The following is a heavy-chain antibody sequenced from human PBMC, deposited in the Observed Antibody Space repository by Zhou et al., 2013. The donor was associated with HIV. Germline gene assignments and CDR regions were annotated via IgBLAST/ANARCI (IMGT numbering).Heavy chain of an antibody. V-gene: IGHV1-69*05. J-gene: IGHJ5*02. CDR3: ARRLGSGSYYGVFWFDP. Sequence: QVQLVQSGAEVKKPGSSVKVSCKASGGTFSSYAISWVRQAPGQGLEWMGGIIPIFGTANYAQKFQGRVTITTDESTSTAYMELSSLRSEDTAVYYCARRLGSGSYYGVFWFDPWGQGTLVTVSS. D-gene: IGHD1-26*01. CDR1: GGTFSSYA. CDR2: IIPIFGTA.